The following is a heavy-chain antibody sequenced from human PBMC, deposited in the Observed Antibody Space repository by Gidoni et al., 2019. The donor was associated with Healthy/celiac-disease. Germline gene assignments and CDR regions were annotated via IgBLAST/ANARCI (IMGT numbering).Heavy chain of an antibody. CDR2: IYYSGRT. Sequence: QVQLQESGPGLVKPSQTLSLTCAVSGGSISRGGYSWSWIRQPPGKGLEWIGYIYYSGRTYYNPALKSRVTISVDTSKNQFSLKLSSVTAADTAVYYCASSLGYVFPPSTDPRFDYWGQGTLVTVSS. D-gene: IGHD5-12*01. J-gene: IGHJ4*02. CDR3: ASSLGYVFPPSTDPRFDY. V-gene: IGHV4-30-4*07. CDR1: GGSISRGGYS.